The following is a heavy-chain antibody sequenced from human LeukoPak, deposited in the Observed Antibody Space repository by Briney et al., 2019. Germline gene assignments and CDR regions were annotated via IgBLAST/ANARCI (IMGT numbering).Heavy chain of an antibody. CDR3: GRGSDQEFDC. Sequence: ASVTLSCKSSGHTLNNNVIYWVRLPQGPGLECMGMINPRDGSASILQRFQGRRAMTRDTSTRKLYMGLSRLRSEYSATCFCGRGSDQEFDCWGEGTLVTVS. CDR2: INPRDGSA. V-gene: IGHV1-46*02. J-gene: IGHJ4*02. CDR1: GHTLNNNV.